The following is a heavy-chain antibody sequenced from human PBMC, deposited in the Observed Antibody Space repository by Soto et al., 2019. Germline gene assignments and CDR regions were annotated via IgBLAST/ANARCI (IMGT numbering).Heavy chain of an antibody. Sequence: SETLSLTCTVSGASISSYYWGWIRQPPGKGLEWIAYIYYSGSTNYNPSLKSRVTISVDSSKNQFSLKLSSVTAADTAVYYCARDGHYYDSSGFPDYWGQGTLVTVSS. D-gene: IGHD3-22*01. CDR3: ARDGHYYDSSGFPDY. CDR2: IYYSGST. CDR1: GASISSYY. J-gene: IGHJ4*02. V-gene: IGHV4-59*01.